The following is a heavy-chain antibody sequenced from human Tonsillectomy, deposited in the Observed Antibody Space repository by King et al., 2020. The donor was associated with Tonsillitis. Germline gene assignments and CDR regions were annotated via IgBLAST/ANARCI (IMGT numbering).Heavy chain of an antibody. J-gene: IGHJ5*02. CDR3: ARGVPDIAVSRPPDWFDP. Sequence: VQLVQSGAEVKKPGSSVTVSCTASGGTFTSYAITWVRQAPVQGLEWMGGIIPIFDSTNYAQKFQGRVTITADDSTSTVYLDLSSLTSEDTAVYYCARGVPDIAVSRPPDWFDPWGQGTLVTVSS. CDR2: IIPIFDST. V-gene: IGHV1-69*01. CDR1: GGTFTSYA. D-gene: IGHD2-15*01.